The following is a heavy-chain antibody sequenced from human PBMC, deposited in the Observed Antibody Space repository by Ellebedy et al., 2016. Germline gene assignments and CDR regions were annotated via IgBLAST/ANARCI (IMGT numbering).Heavy chain of an antibody. CDR3: ARGYCSGGRCYAYGMDV. D-gene: IGHD2-15*01. Sequence: SETLSLXXTVSGGPISGYYWSWVRQPPGKGLEWIGYVYYSGTPNYNPSLKSRVTISLDRSNNQFSLKLTSVTAADTAVYYCARGYCSGGRCYAYGMDVWGQGTTVTVSS. CDR1: GGPISGYY. V-gene: IGHV4-59*01. CDR2: VYYSGTP. J-gene: IGHJ6*02.